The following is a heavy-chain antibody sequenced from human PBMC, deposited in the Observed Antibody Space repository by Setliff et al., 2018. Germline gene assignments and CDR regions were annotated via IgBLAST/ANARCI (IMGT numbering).Heavy chain of an antibody. V-gene: IGHV1-69*06. CDR1: GGTFNSYG. D-gene: IGHD3-3*01. CDR2: IIPIFGTA. J-gene: IGHJ6*03. Sequence: SVKVSCKTSGGTFNSYGIDWVRQAPGQGLEWMGRIIPIFGTANYAQKFQGRVTITADKSTSTAYMELSSLRSEDTAVYYCARDTFGRGLNYYYYYMDVWGKGTTVTVSS. CDR3: ARDTFGRGLNYYYYYMDV.